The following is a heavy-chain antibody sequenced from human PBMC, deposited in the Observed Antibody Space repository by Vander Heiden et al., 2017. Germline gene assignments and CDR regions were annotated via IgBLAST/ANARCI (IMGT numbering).Heavy chain of an antibody. CDR3: AKVGADYVWGTYGDY. V-gene: IGHV3-23*01. J-gene: IGHJ4*02. CDR1: GFTFSSYA. D-gene: IGHD3-16*01. CDR2: SRGSGDST. Sequence: EVQLLESGGGLAQPRGSLRLSCAASGFTFSSYAMRCVRRAPGQALEWVSASRGSGDSTYYAGSVKGRFTISRDNSKNMLYLQMNSLRAEDTAIYYCAKVGADYVWGTYGDYWGQGTLVAVSS.